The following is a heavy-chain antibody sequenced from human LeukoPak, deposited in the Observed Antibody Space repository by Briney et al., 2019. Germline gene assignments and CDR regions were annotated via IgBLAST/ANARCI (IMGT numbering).Heavy chain of an antibody. CDR1: GGSFSGYY. CDR2: INHSGST. CDR3: ARAEIKLYNQRRYYFDY. Sequence: SETLSLTCAVYGGSFSGYYWSWIRRPPGKGLGWIGEINHSGSTNYNPSLKSRVTISVDTSKNQFSLKLSSVTAADTAVYYCARAEIKLYNQRRYYFDYWGQGTLVTVSS. D-gene: IGHD3-16*02. V-gene: IGHV4-34*01. J-gene: IGHJ4*02.